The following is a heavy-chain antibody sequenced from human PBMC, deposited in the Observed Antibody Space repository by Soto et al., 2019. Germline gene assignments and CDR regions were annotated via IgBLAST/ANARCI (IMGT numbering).Heavy chain of an antibody. D-gene: IGHD3-22*01. CDR1: GYTFTSYA. CDR2: INAGNGNT. Sequence: GASVKVSCKASGYTFTSYAMHWVRQAPGQRLERMGWINAGNGNTKYSQKFQGRVTITRDTSASTAYMELSSLRSEDTAVYYCARDWGGYYYDSSGYPDAFDIWGQGTMVTVSS. CDR3: ARDWGGYYYDSSGYPDAFDI. V-gene: IGHV1-3*01. J-gene: IGHJ3*02.